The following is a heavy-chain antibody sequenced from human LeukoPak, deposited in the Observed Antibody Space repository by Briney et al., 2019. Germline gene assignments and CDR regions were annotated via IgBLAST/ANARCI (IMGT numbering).Heavy chain of an antibody. CDR3: ARGRRDRDFDWLTKRYYYYMDV. CDR1: GGSISSSSYY. Sequence: SETLSLTCTVSGGSISSSSYYWGWIRQPPGKGLEWIGSIYYSGSTYYNPSLKSRVTISVDTSKNQFSLKLSSVTAADTAVYYCARGRRDRDFDWLTKRYYYYMDVWGKGTTVTVSS. J-gene: IGHJ6*03. V-gene: IGHV4-39*07. CDR2: IYYSGST. D-gene: IGHD3-9*01.